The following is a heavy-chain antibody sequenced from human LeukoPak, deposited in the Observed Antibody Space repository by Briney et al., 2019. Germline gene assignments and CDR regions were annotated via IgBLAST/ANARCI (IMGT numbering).Heavy chain of an antibody. J-gene: IGHJ4*02. CDR1: RFTFGDFA. CDR2: ISWNSGSI. Sequence: GTSLRLSCAASRFTFGDFAMHWVRQAPGKGLEWVSGISWNSGSIGYADSVKGRFTISRDNAKNSLHLQMNSLRAEDTAVYYCAKRDPYYYDSSGYYGDYWGQGTLVTVSS. CDR3: AKRDPYYYDSSGYYGDY. V-gene: IGHV3-9*01. D-gene: IGHD3-22*01.